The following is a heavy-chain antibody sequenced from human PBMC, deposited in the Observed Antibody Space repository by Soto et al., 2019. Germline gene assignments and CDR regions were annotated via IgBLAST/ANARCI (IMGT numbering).Heavy chain of an antibody. Sequence: QVQLRESGPGLVKTSGTLSLTCVVSGGSISSTNWWTWVRQPPGKGLEWIGEIYHSGSPTFSPSLKGPATISANQSSTPFSLRLRSVTAAATAVYYCATPPPRIVVALRPITPWGQRILVTVSP. CDR3: ATPPPRIVVALRPITP. D-gene: IGHD2-21*01. CDR2: IYHSGSP. J-gene: IGHJ4*02. CDR1: GGSISSTNW. V-gene: IGHV4-4*02.